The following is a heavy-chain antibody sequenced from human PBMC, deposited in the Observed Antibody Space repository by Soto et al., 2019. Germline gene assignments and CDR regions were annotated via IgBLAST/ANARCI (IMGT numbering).Heavy chain of an antibody. V-gene: IGHV3-30*03. CDR3: ATDVDTAMVPVYYGMDV. J-gene: IGHJ6*02. Sequence: PGGSLRLSCAASGFTFSSYGMHWVRQAPGKGLEWVAVISYDGSNKYYADSVKGRFTISRDNSKNTLYLQMNSLRAEDTAVYYCATDVDTAMVPVYYGMDVWGQGTTVTVSS. D-gene: IGHD5-18*01. CDR2: ISYDGSNK. CDR1: GFTFSSYG.